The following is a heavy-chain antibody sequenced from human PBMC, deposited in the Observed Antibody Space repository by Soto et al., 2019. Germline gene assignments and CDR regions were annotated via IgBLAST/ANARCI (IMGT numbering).Heavy chain of an antibody. CDR2: IYYSGST. J-gene: IGHJ6*03. V-gene: IGHV4-31*03. D-gene: IGHD3-3*01. CDR3: ARGAYYDFWSGFLVYMDV. Sequence: PSETLSLTCTVSGGSISSGGYCWSWIRQHPGKGLEWIGYIYYSGSTYYNPSLKSRVTISVDTSKNQFSLKLSSVTAAYTAVFYFARGAYYDFWSGFLVYMDVWGKGTTVTVSS. CDR1: GGSISSGGYC.